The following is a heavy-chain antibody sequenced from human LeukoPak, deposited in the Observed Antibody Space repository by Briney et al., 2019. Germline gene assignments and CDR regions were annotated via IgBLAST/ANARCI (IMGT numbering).Heavy chain of an antibody. CDR1: GDTVSSNNVD. D-gene: IGHD3-22*01. Sequence: TSQTLSLTCAISGDTVSSNNVDWNCLRQSPSRGLEWQGRTYYRSKCYNDHAIAVKSRVTISPDTAKNQFALQLNSVTPEDTAVDYCARRPRGRITMIVGVFDYWGQGNLVTVSS. J-gene: IGHJ4*02. CDR3: ARRPRGRITMIVGVFDY. CDR2: TYYRSKCYN. V-gene: IGHV6-1*01.